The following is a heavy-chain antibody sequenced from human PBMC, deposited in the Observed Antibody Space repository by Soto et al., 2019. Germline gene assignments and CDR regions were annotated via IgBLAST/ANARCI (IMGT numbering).Heavy chain of an antibody. D-gene: IGHD5-18*01. CDR2: ISAHNGNT. CDR3: ARGRGYSYAEAPLQN. V-gene: IGHV1-18*04. Sequence: QVQLVQSGGEMKKPGASMRVSCKTSGYTFTYNGITWVRQAPGQGLEWMGWISAHNGNTKSAEKFQGRFTMTTDTSTSTAHMELTSLTSDDTAVYYCARGRGYSYAEAPLQNWGQGTMVIVSS. J-gene: IGHJ3*01. CDR1: GYTFTYNG.